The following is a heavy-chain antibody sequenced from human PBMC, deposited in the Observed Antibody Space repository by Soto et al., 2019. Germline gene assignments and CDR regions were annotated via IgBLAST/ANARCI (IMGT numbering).Heavy chain of an antibody. Sequence: EVQLVESGGGLVQPGGSLRLSCAASGFTVSSNYMSWVRQAPGKGLEWVSVIYSGGSTYYADSVKGRFTISRDNSKNTXYXQXXSLGAEDTAVYYCASPAAYCGGDCYSNYSYYGMDVWGQGTTVTVSS. CDR3: ASPAAYCGGDCYSNYSYYGMDV. J-gene: IGHJ6*02. CDR1: GFTVSSNY. D-gene: IGHD2-21*02. CDR2: IYSGGST. V-gene: IGHV3-66*01.